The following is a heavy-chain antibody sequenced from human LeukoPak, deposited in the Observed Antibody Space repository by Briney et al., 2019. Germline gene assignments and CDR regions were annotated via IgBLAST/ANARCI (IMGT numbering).Heavy chain of an antibody. CDR3: ARTSIAPMRFDP. Sequence: LVKVSCKASGGTFSSYAITWVRQAPGQGLEWMGGIIPIFGTANYAQKFQGRVTITTDESTSTAYMELSSLRSEDTAVYYCARTSIAPMRFDPWGQGTLVTVSS. V-gene: IGHV1-69*05. D-gene: IGHD6-6*01. J-gene: IGHJ5*02. CDR1: GGTFSSYA. CDR2: IIPIFGTA.